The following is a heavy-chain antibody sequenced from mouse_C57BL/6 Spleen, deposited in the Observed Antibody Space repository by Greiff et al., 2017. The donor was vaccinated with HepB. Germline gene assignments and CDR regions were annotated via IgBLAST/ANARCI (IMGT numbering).Heavy chain of an antibody. D-gene: IGHD1-1*01. J-gene: IGHJ4*01. CDR2: IDPEDGDT. CDR1: GFNIKDYY. CDR3: TTDYGSRFYAMDY. V-gene: IGHV14-1*01. Sequence: VQLKESGAELVRPGASVKLSCTASGFNIKDYYMHWVKQRPEQGLEWIGRIDPEDGDTEYAPKFQGKATMTADTSSNTAYLQLSSLTSEDTAVYYCTTDYGSRFYAMDYWGQGTSVTVSS.